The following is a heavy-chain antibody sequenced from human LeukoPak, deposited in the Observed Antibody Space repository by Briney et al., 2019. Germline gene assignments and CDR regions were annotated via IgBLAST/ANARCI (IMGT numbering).Heavy chain of an antibody. V-gene: IGHV3-30*04. CDR1: GFTFSSYE. CDR3: ARDQAVVGFSYYFDY. J-gene: IGHJ4*02. CDR2: ISYDGSNK. D-gene: IGHD1-26*01. Sequence: PGGSLRLSCAASGFTFSSYEMNWVRQAPGKGLEWVAVISYDGSNKYYADSVKGRFTISRDNSKNTLYLQMNSLRAEDTAVYYCARDQAVVGFSYYFDYWGQGTLVTVSS.